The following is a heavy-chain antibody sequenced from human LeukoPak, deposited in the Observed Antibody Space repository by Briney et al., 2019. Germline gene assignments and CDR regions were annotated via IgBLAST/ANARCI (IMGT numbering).Heavy chain of an antibody. Sequence: PSETLSLACAVYGGSFSGYYWSWIRQPPGKGLEWIGEINHSGSTNYNPSLKSRVTISVDTSKNQFSLELSSVTAADTAVYYCARAEVVSAAIGAFDIWGQGTMVTVSS. CDR3: ARAEVVSAAIGAFDI. CDR2: INHSGST. V-gene: IGHV4-34*01. D-gene: IGHD2-2*02. CDR1: GGSFSGYY. J-gene: IGHJ3*02.